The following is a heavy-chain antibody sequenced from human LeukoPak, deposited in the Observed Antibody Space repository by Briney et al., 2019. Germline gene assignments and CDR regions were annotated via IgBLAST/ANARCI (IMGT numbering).Heavy chain of an antibody. CDR1: GFTFSNYT. J-gene: IGHJ4*02. D-gene: IGHD3-10*01. Sequence: GGSLRLSCAASGFTFSNYTMSWARQAPGKGLEWVSAIGISVGSTFYADSVKGRFTISRDNSKNTLSLQMNSLRAEDTAVYYCAKHLGFGPQGRYFDYWGQGTLVTVSS. CDR3: AKHLGFGPQGRYFDY. CDR2: IGISVGST. V-gene: IGHV3-23*01.